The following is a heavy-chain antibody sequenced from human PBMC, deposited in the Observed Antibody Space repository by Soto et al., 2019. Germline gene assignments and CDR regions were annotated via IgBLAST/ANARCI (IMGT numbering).Heavy chain of an antibody. J-gene: IGHJ6*02. D-gene: IGHD3-3*01. CDR3: ARAMYYDFWSGPPQYYYYYGMDV. Sequence: SETVSLTCTVSGGSISSYYWSWIRQPPGKGLEWIGYIYYSGSTNYNPSLKSRVTISVDTSKNQFSLKLSSVTAADTAVYYCARAMYYDFWSGPPQYYYYYGMDVWGQGTTVTVSS. V-gene: IGHV4-59*01. CDR2: IYYSGST. CDR1: GGSISSYY.